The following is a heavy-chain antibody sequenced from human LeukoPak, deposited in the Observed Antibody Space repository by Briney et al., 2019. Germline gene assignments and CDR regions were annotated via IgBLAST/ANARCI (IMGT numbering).Heavy chain of an antibody. CDR3: ARALQDYYYGMDV. CDR1: GGPISSNS. Sequence: SETLSLTCTVSGGPISSNSWTWIRQPPGKGLEWIGYISYSGSANYSPSLKSRATISEDTSKNHFSLRLRSVTAADTAVYYCARALQDYYYGMDVWGQGTTVTVSS. J-gene: IGHJ6*02. CDR2: ISYSGSA. D-gene: IGHD5-24*01. V-gene: IGHV4-59*08.